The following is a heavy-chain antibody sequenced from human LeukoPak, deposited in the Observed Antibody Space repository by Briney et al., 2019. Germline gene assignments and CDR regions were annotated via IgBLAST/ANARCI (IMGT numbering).Heavy chain of an antibody. CDR2: IYTSGST. Sequence: SETLSLTCTVSGGSISSYYWSWIRQPAGKGLEWIGRIYTSGSTNYNPSLKSRVTMSVDTSKNQFSLKLSSVTAADTAVYCCARGRYCSSTSCPGDAFDLWGQPTMLTVSS. CDR3: ARGRYCSSTSCPGDAFDL. D-gene: IGHD2-2*01. CDR1: GGSISSYY. J-gene: IGHJ3*01. V-gene: IGHV4-4*07.